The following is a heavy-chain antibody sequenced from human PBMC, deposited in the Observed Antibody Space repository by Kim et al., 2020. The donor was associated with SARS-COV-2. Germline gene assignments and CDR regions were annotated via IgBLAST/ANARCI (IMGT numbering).Heavy chain of an antibody. CDR2: IYYSGST. CDR1: GGSISSYY. V-gene: IGHV4-59*01. J-gene: IGHJ4*02. Sequence: SETLSLTCTVSGGSISSYYWSWIRQPPGKGLEWIGDIYYSGSTNYNPSLKSRVTISVDTSKNQFSLKLSSVTAADTAVYYCARNTAMGFDYWGQGTLVTV. CDR3: ARNTAMGFDY. D-gene: IGHD5-18*01.